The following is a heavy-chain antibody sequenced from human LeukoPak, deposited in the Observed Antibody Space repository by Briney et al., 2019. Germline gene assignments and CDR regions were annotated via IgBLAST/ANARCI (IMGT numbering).Heavy chain of an antibody. CDR2: INAGNGNT. D-gene: IGHD4-23*01. Sequence: GASVKVFCKASGYTFTSYAMHWVRQAPGQRLEWMGWINAGNGNTKYSQKFQGRVTITRDTSASTAYMELSSLRSEDTAVYYCARPLRWSNWFDPWGQGTLVTVSS. V-gene: IGHV1-3*01. CDR1: GYTFTSYA. J-gene: IGHJ5*02. CDR3: ARPLRWSNWFDP.